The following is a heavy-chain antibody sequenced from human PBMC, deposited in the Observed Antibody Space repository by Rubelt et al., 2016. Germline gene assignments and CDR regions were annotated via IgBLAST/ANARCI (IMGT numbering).Heavy chain of an antibody. J-gene: IGHJ6*02. CDR2: ISAANDNT. V-gene: IGHV1-3*01. Sequence: QVQLVQSGSELKKPGASVKVSCKTSGYTFTSYDINWVRQAPGQGLEWMGWISAANDNTRYSEKFQGRITITKDTSSSTAYMDLSSLTYEDTAVYYCARDEDVWGQGTTVTVSS. CDR1: GYTFTSYD. CDR3: ARDEDV.